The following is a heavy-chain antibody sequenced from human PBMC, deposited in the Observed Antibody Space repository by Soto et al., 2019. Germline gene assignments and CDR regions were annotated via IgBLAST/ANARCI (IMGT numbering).Heavy chain of an antibody. CDR1: GYTFTSYD. V-gene: IGHV1-8*01. CDR2: MNPNSGNT. CDR3: ARLQTDCSGGTCYRDAFDI. Sequence: ASVKVSCKASGYTFTSYDINWVRQATGQGLEWMGWMNPNSGNTGYAQKFQGRVTMTRNTSISTAYMELSRLRSDDTAVYYCARLQTDCSGGTCYRDAFDIWGQGTMVTVSS. D-gene: IGHD2-15*01. J-gene: IGHJ3*02.